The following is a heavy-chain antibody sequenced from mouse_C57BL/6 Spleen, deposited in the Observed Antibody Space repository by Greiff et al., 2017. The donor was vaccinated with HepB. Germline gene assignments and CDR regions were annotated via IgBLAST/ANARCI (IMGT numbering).Heavy chain of an antibody. Sequence: VQLQQSGPGLVAPSQSLSITCTVSGFSLTSYAISWVRQPPGKGLEWLGVIWTGGGTNYNSALKSRLSMSKDNSKSQVFLKMNSLQTDDTARYYCARMGGSSYLYYFDYWGQGTTLTVSS. J-gene: IGHJ2*01. V-gene: IGHV2-9-1*01. CDR1: GFSLTSYA. CDR2: IWTGGGT. D-gene: IGHD1-1*01. CDR3: ARMGGSSYLYYFDY.